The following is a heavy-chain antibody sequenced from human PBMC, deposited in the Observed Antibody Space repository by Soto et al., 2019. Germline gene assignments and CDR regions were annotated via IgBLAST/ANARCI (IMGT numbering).Heavy chain of an antibody. CDR2: IHYSGST. V-gene: IGHV4-59*01. J-gene: IGHJ5*02. CDR3: ARVKGPGPYNWFDP. Sequence: SETLSLTCTVSGGSISSYYWSWIRQPPGKGLEWIGYIHYSGSTNYNPSLKSRVTISVDTSKNQFSLKLSSVTAADTAVYYCARVKGPGPYNWFDPWGQGTLVTVSS. CDR1: GGSISSYY. D-gene: IGHD7-27*01.